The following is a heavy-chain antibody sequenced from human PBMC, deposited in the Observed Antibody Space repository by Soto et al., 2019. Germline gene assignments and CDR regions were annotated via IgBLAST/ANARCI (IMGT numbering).Heavy chain of an antibody. CDR1: GYSFYRYR. Sequence: APVKLPCKFPGYSFYRYRRQRVCQSHGHGLEWMAWINDASSNTKYSQRFQGRVTSTRDTSATTAYTELRSLRSEDTAVYYCARQGHRGSTYSFDIWGQGTQVTVS. J-gene: IGHJ4*02. CDR3: ARQGHRGSTYSFDI. D-gene: IGHD1-26*01. V-gene: IGHV1-3*01. CDR2: INDASSNT.